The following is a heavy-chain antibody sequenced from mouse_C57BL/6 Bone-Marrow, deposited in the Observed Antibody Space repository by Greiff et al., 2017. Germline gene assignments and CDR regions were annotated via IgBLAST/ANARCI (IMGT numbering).Heavy chain of an antibody. CDR3: ARRDGNPWFAY. D-gene: IGHD2-1*01. CDR2: IDPAASST. J-gene: IGHJ3*01. CDR1: GYTFTSYG. Sequence: QVQLQQPGAELVRPGTSVTLSCKASGYTFTSYGMHWVKQTPGQGLEWIGVIDPAASSTNYNQKFKGKAILTVDTSSSTAYMQLSSLTSEDSAVYYCARRDGNPWFAYWGQGTLVTVSA. V-gene: IGHV1-59*01.